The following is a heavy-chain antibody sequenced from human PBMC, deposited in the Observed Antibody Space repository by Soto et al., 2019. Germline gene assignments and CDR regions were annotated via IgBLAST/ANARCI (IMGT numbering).Heavy chain of an antibody. Sequence: AASVKVSCKASGYTFTSYYMHWVRQAPGQGLEWMGIINPSGGSTSYAQKFQGRVTMTRDTSTSTVYMELSSLRSEDTAVYYCARESSIAASINWFDPWGQGTLVTVSS. D-gene: IGHD6-13*01. CDR3: ARESSIAASINWFDP. CDR1: GYTFTSYY. J-gene: IGHJ5*02. V-gene: IGHV1-46*01. CDR2: INPSGGST.